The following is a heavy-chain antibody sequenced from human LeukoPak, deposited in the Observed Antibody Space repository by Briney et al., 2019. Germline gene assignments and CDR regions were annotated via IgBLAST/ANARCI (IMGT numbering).Heavy chain of an antibody. CDR2: IDSSGGYM. J-gene: IGHJ4*02. V-gene: IGHV3-21*06. CDR1: GGSFSGYY. CDR3: LRGDRRDY. Sequence: ETLSLTCAVYGGSFSGYYWSWIRQPPGKGLEWVSSIDSSGGYMFYADSVKGRFIISRDNAKDSLYLQMNSLRVEDTAVYYCLRGDRRDYWGQGTLVTVSS.